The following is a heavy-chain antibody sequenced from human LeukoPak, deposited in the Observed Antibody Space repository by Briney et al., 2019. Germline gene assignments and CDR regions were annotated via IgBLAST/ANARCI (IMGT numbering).Heavy chain of an antibody. CDR3: ARGLGSVVVVAATLDY. CDR1: GFTFSDYY. CDR2: ISSSSSYT. V-gene: IGHV3-11*05. D-gene: IGHD2-15*01. J-gene: IGHJ4*02. Sequence: PGGSLRLSCTASGFTFSDYYMSWIRQAPGKGLEWVSYISSSSSYTKYADSVKGRFTISRDNARNSLYLQMNSLRAEDTAFYYCARGLGSVVVVAATLDYWGQGTLVTVSS.